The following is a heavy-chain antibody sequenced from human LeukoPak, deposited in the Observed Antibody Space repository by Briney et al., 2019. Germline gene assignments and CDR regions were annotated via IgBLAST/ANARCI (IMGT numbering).Heavy chain of an antibody. D-gene: IGHD3-10*01. CDR3: AKDQHSGSGNYFTHFDC. Sequence: GGSLRLSCAASGFTFSSYAMSWVGQAPGKGLEWVSAISGGGTYTYYADSVKGRFTISRDNSKNTLFLQMTNLRGEDRGVYYCAKDQHSGSGNYFTHFDCWGQGTLVTVSS. V-gene: IGHV3-23*01. CDR1: GFTFSSYA. CDR2: ISGGGTYT. J-gene: IGHJ4*02.